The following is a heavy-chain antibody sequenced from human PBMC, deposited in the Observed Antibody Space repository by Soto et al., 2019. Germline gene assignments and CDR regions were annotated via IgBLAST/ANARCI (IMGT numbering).Heavy chain of an antibody. CDR2: IIPILGIA. CDR1: GGTFSSYT. CDR3: ASMVRGIILGGNYFDY. V-gene: IGHV1-69*02. Sequence: QVQLVQSGAEVKKPGSSVKVSCKASGGTFSSYTIIWVRQAPGQGLEWMGRIIPILGIADYAQKFQGRVTLTADTSTNTGYMELSSLRSEDTAGYYCASMVRGIILGGNYFDYWGQGTLVTVSS. D-gene: IGHD3-10*01. J-gene: IGHJ4*02.